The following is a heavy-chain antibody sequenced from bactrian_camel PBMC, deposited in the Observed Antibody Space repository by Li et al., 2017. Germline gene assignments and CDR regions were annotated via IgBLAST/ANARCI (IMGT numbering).Heavy chain of an antibody. Sequence: VQLVESGGGSVQAGETLRLSCAASGFSLDDYAMTWVRQAPGKGLEWVSTVNSGDDATRYADSVKGRFTISRDNAKNTLYLQLNSLKTEDTAMYYCARRATVGSDDYIRQPYNYWGQRTQVTVS. D-gene: IGHD2*01. V-gene: IGHV3-1*01. J-gene: IGHJ4*01. CDR2: VNSGDDAT. CDR1: GFSLDDYA. CDR3: ARRATVGSDDYIRQPYNY.